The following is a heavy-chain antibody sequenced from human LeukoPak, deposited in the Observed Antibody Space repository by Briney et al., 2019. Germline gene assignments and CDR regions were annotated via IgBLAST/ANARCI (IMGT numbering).Heavy chain of an antibody. CDR1: GGSISGYY. D-gene: IGHD6-19*01. V-gene: IGHV4-59*12. Sequence: KPSETLSLTCSVSGGSISGYYWSWIRHPPGQGLEWIGYIYYCGRPNSNPSLKSRVIISRDTSKSQCSLNLSSVTASEPAVYCCARGYTDGWLIGYWGQGTLVTVSS. CDR2: IYYCGRP. J-gene: IGHJ4*02. CDR3: ARGYTDGWLIGY.